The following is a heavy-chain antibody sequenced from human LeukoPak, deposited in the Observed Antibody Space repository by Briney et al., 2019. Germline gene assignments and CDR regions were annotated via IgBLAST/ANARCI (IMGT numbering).Heavy chain of an antibody. V-gene: IGHV4-31*03. J-gene: IGHJ4*02. CDR2: IYYSGST. CDR3: ATVDTAMPYYFDY. CDR1: GGSISSGGYY. Sequence: SETLSLTCTVSGGSISSGGYYWSWIRQHPGKCLEWIGYIYYSGSTYYNPSLKSRVTISVDTSKNQFSLKLSSVTAADTAVYYCATVDTAMPYYFDYWGQGTLVTVSS. D-gene: IGHD5-18*01.